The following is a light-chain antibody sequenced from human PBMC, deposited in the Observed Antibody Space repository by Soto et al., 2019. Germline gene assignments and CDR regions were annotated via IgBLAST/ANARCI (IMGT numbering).Light chain of an antibody. CDR3: QQYNTYPYT. V-gene: IGKV1-5*03. Sequence: DIPMTQSPSTLSASVGDRVSITCRASHSIGTWLAWHQQKPGKAPKSLINKASNLETVVQSRFNGSGSGTEFTLTISSLQSYAFATYVCQQYNTYPYTFGQGTKLEIK. CDR1: HSIGTW. CDR2: KAS. J-gene: IGKJ2*01.